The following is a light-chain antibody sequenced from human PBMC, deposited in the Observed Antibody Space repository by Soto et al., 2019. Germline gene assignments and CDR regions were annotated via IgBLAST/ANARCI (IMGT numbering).Light chain of an antibody. Sequence: MEMTQSPSSLLASVGDRVTIACRASQVISNYLAWYQQKPGKAPRVLIYDASTLQCGVPSRFSGSGTGTDFTLTITSLQPEDVATYFCQQLNRAPRTFGGGTKVDIK. CDR1: QVISNY. CDR3: QQLNRAPRT. V-gene: IGKV1-9*01. CDR2: DAS. J-gene: IGKJ4*01.